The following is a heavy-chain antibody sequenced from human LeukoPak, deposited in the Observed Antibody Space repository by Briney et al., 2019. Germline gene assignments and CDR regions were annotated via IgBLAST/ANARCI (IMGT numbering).Heavy chain of an antibody. CDR1: GGSISSSSYY. V-gene: IGHV4-39*07. CDR2: IYYSGST. Sequence: SETLSLTCTVSGGSISSSSYYWGWIRQPPGKGLEWIGSIYYSGSTYYNPSLKSRVTISVDTSKNQFSLKLSSVTAADTAVYYCARSYYYDRWGAFDIWGQGTMVTVSS. CDR3: ARSYYYDRWGAFDI. D-gene: IGHD3-22*01. J-gene: IGHJ3*02.